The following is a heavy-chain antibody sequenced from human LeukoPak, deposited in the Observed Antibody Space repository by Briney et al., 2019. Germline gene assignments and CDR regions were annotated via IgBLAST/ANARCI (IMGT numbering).Heavy chain of an antibody. J-gene: IGHJ4*02. CDR1: GYTFSNYG. D-gene: IGHD3-22*01. CDR2: INPSGGST. V-gene: IGHV1-46*01. CDR3: ARAASRDYYDSSGYLDY. Sequence: ASVKVSCKASGYTFSNYGISWVRQTPGQGLEWMGIINPSGGSTSYAQKFQGRVTITADKSTSTAYMELSSLRSEDTAVYYCARAASRDYYDSSGYLDYWGQGTLVTVSS.